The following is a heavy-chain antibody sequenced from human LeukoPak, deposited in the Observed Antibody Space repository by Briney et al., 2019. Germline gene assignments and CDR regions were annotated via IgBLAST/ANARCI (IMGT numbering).Heavy chain of an antibody. CDR1: GYTFTGYY. CDR2: INPNSGDT. Sequence: ASVKVSCKASGYTFTGYYMHWVRQAPGQGLEWMGWINPNSGDTNYAQKFQGRVTMTRDTSISTAYMELSRLRSDDTAVYYCARDFRVVAATIILRNWFDPWGQGTLVTVSS. J-gene: IGHJ5*02. D-gene: IGHD2-15*01. V-gene: IGHV1-2*02. CDR3: ARDFRVVAATIILRNWFDP.